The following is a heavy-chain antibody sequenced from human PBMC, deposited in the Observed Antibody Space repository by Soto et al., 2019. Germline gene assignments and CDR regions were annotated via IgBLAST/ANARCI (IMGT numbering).Heavy chain of an antibody. CDR1: GFTVSSYG. CDR3: ARERAKQWLVRESYYPNWCDP. Sequence: QVQLVESGGGVVQPGRSLRLSCAASGFTVSSYGMHWVRQAPGKGLVWVAVIWYDGSNKYYADSVKGRFTISRDNSKNTLYLQMNSLRAEDTAVYYCARERAKQWLVRESYYPNWCDPWGQGTLVTVSS. J-gene: IGHJ5*02. V-gene: IGHV3-33*01. CDR2: IWYDGSNK. D-gene: IGHD6-19*01.